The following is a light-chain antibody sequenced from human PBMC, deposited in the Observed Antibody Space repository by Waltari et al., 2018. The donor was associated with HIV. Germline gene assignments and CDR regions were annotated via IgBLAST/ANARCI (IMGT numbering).Light chain of an antibody. CDR3: QQYHGFSVS. J-gene: IGKJ4*01. CDR1: QDISNY. V-gene: IGKV1-8*01. Sequence: IRMTQSPSSISASAGDRVAITCRASQDISNYLAWYQQRPGKAPQVLIYSTSKLQTGVSSRFSGSGSGTDFTLTISRLQSEDSATYYCQQYHGFSVSFGGGT. CDR2: STS.